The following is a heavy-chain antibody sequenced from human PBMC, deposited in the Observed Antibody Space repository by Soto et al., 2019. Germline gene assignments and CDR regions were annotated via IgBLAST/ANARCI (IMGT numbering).Heavy chain of an antibody. J-gene: IGHJ5*02. D-gene: IGHD1-26*01. CDR1: GGSVTISSFS. CDR2: ISRSGAT. Sequence: LQLQESGSGLVQPSQTLSLTCALSGGSVTISSFSWAWVRQPPGRGLQWIGYISRSGATSSDPTLTSRVTIPRDSAKNQFSLKLTSVTAADTAVYYCASLDYYGSWLDPWGQGTLVTVSS. V-gene: IGHV4-30-2*01. CDR3: ASLDYYGSWLDP.